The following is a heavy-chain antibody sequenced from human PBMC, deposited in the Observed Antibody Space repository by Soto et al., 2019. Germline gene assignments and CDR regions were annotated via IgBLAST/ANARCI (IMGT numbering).Heavy chain of an antibody. CDR2: INHSGST. CDR3: ARGGSGSHFDY. CDR1: GGSFSGYY. D-gene: IGHD1-26*01. Sequence: QVQLQQWGAGLLKPSETLSLTCAVYGGSFSGYYWSWIRQPPGKGLEWIGEINHSGSTNYNPSLKSRVTISVDTAKNQFSLKLSSVTAADTAVYYWARGGSGSHFDYWGQGTLVTVSS. V-gene: IGHV4-34*01. J-gene: IGHJ4*02.